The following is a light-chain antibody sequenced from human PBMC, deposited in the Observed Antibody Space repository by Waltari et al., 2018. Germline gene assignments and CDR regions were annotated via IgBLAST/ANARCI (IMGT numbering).Light chain of an antibody. CDR2: SNH. CDR3: VSWDDSLNGPA. Sequence: QSVLTQPPSASGTPGQTVTIPSSGSTSNIGSNPVLWYQQLPGKAPKPLIYSNHQRPSGVPDRFSASTSGTSASLAISGLRSEDEADYYCVSWDDSLNGPAVGGGTKLTVL. J-gene: IGLJ2*01. CDR1: TSNIGSNP. V-gene: IGLV1-44*01.